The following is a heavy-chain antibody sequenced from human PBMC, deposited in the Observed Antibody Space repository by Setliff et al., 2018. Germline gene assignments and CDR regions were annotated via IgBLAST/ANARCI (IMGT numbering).Heavy chain of an antibody. D-gene: IGHD2-21*01. CDR1: GFTFSRFG. V-gene: IGHV3-30*02. CDR3: AKDSLEVVIALHGMDV. J-gene: IGHJ6*02. CDR2: VRYDGSNK. Sequence: PGGSLRLSCAASGFTFSRFGMYWVRQAPGKGLEWVAFVRYDGSNKYYSDSVKGRFTISRDNSKNTLYLQMNSLTNEDTAAYYCAKDSLEVVIALHGMDVWGQGTTVTVSS.